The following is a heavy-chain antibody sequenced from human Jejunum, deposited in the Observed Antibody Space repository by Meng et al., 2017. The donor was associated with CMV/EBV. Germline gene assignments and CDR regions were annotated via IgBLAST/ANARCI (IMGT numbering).Heavy chain of an antibody. V-gene: IGHV4-59*01. J-gene: IGHJ4*02. CDR3: VRDRGGLGKYFDF. D-gene: IGHD3-10*01. CDR1: GDSFTYYD. Sequence: VSGDSFTYYDWSWIRQSPGKGLEWIGYVSYSGTTNYNPSLKSRVTISLDLSKSQFSLKLTSVSAADTAVYYCVRDRGGLGKYFDFWGQGSLVTVSS. CDR2: VSYSGTT.